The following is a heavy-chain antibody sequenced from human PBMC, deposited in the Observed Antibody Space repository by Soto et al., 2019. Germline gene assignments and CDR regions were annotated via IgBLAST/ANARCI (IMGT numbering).Heavy chain of an antibody. CDR2: ISSSSSTI. V-gene: IGHV3-48*02. CDR1: GFTFSSYS. D-gene: IGHD1-26*01. CDR3: AREEAYSGTL. Sequence: EVQLVESGGGLVQPGGSLRLSCAASGFTFSSYSMNWVRQAPGQGLEWVSYISSSSSTIYYADSVRGRFTIFRDNAKNSLYLQMNSLRDEDTAVYYCAREEAYSGTLWGQGTLVTVSS. J-gene: IGHJ4*02.